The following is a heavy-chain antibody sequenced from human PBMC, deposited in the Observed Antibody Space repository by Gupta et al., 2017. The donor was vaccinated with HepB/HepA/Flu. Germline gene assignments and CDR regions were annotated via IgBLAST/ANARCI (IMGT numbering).Heavy chain of an antibody. V-gene: IGHV3-7*01. CDR1: GFTINVHY. D-gene: IGHD3-16*01. CDR2: INPGGSDK. J-gene: IGHJ4*02. CDR3: ASWGGNSHY. Sequence: EVQLVESGGDLVQPGGSLRLSCAGSGFTINVHYINWVRQSPGKRLEWVAVINPGGSDKQYIDSVKGRFTISRDNAKNSVYLQMDSLRAEDTAVYYCASWGGNSHYWGQGTLVTVSS.